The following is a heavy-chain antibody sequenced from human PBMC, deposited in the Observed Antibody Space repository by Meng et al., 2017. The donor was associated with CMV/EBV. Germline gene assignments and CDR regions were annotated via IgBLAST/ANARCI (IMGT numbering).Heavy chain of an antibody. CDR3: ARDGNYHGV. D-gene: IGHD1-7*01. CDR1: VFPVSNNY. CDR2: IYSEGTT. J-gene: IGHJ4*02. Sequence: RVESGGALVQPGGSLRLSCAASVFPVSNNYMRGCRQAPGKGLEWVSLIYSEGTTDYADSVKGRFTISRDNSKNTLYLQMNSLRAEDTAVYYCARDGNYHGVWGQGTLVTVSS. V-gene: IGHV3-53*01.